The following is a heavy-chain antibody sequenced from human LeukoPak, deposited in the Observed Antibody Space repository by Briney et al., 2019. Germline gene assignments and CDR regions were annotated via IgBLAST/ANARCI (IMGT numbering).Heavy chain of an antibody. D-gene: IGHD6-19*01. CDR3: AREHSSGWYGYYYYMDV. CDR2: INPNSGGT. V-gene: IGHV1-2*02. CDR1: GYTFTGYY. Sequence: ASVKVSCKSSGYTFTGYYIHWVRQAPGQGLEWMGWINPNSGGTNYAQKFQGRGTMTRDTSISTAYMELSRLRSEDTAVYYCAREHSSGWYGYYYYMDVWGKGTTVTVSS. J-gene: IGHJ6*03.